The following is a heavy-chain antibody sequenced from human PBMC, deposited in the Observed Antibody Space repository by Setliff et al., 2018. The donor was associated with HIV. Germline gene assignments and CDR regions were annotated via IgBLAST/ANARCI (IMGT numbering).Heavy chain of an antibody. CDR2: ISSSGNFI. V-gene: IGHV3-21*01. D-gene: IGHD3-3*01. Sequence: GGSLRLSCAASGFIFSGYTMVWVRQAPGKGLEWVSSISSSGNFIYYEDSVKGRFTMSRDNAKNSLYLQMDSLRVEDTGVYYCARDNLYYNLYDGSPVYGMDVWGQGTTVTVSS. CDR3: ARDNLYYNLYDGSPVYGMDV. CDR1: GFIFSGYT. J-gene: IGHJ6*02.